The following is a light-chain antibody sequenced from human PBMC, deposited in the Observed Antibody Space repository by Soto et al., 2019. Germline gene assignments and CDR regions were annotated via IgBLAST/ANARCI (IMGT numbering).Light chain of an antibody. CDR2: ANS. CDR1: SSNIGAGYD. Sequence: QSVLTQPPSVSGAPGQRVTISCTGSSSNIGAGYDVHWYQQLPGTAPKLLINANSNRPSGVPYRFSGSKSGTSASLAITGLQAEDEANYYCQSYDSSLSSYVFGTGTKLTVL. J-gene: IGLJ1*01. CDR3: QSYDSSLSSYV. V-gene: IGLV1-40*01.